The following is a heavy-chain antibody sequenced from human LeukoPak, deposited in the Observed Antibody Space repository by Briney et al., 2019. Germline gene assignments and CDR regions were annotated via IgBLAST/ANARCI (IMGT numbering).Heavy chain of an antibody. D-gene: IGHD2-2*02. CDR1: GFTFTSSA. J-gene: IGHJ4*02. V-gene: IGHV1-58*01. Sequence: GASVKVSCKASGFTFTSSAVQWVRQARGQRLEWIGWIVVGSGNTNYAQKFQERVTITRDMSTSTAYMELSSLRSEDTAVYYCAAAPRYCSSTSCYNYWGQGTLATVSS. CDR3: AAAPRYCSSTSCYNY. CDR2: IVVGSGNT.